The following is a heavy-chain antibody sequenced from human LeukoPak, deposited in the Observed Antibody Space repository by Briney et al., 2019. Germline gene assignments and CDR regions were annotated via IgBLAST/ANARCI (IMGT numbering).Heavy chain of an antibody. CDR1: GFTFSSYT. CDR2: ITSSSSYI. CDR3: AREVGSFDY. D-gene: IGHD1-26*01. V-gene: IGHV3-21*04. Sequence: PGGSLRLSCAASGFTFSSYTMNWVRQAPGKGLEWVSSITSSSSYIYYSDSVKGRFTISRDNSKNTLYLQMNSLRAEDTAVYYCAREVGSFDYWGQGTLVTVSS. J-gene: IGHJ4*02.